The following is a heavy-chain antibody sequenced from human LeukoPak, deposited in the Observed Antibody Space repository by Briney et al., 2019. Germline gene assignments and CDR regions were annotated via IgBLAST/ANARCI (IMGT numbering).Heavy chain of an antibody. CDR2: ISGSGGST. Sequence: GGSLRLSCAASGFTFSSYAMSWIRQAPGKGLEWVSAISGSGGSTYYADSVKGRFTISRDNSKNTLYLQMNSLRAEDTAVYYCAKFLSNPENFDYWGQGTLVTVSS. CDR1: GFTFSSYA. J-gene: IGHJ4*02. V-gene: IGHV3-23*01. CDR3: AKFLSNPENFDY.